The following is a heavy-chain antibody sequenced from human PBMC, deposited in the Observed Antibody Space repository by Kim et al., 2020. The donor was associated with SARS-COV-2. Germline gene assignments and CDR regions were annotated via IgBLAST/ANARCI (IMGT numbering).Heavy chain of an antibody. CDR1: GFTFINYA. J-gene: IGHJ4*02. Sequence: GGSLRLSCAASGFTFINYAMSWVRQVPGKGLEWVSLISGSGGDTKYADSVRGRFTVSRDNSKNILYLQINSLRAEDTAVYYCGKLRLSGTYYDFDYWGQGTLVTVSS. CDR3: GKLRLSGTYYDFDY. V-gene: IGHV3-23*01. CDR2: ISGSGGDT. D-gene: IGHD3-10*01.